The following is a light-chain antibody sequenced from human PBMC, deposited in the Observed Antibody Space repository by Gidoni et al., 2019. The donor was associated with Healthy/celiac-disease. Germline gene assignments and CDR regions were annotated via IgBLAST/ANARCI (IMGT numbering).Light chain of an antibody. Sequence: DIVMTQPPDSPAVSPGERATINCKTSQSVLYSSNNKNYLAWYQQKPGQPPKLLIYWASTRESGVPDRFSGSGSGTDFTLTISSLQAEDLAVYYCQQYYSTPPLFXGXTKVEIK. V-gene: IGKV4-1*01. CDR2: WAS. CDR1: QSVLYSSNNKNY. CDR3: QQYYSTPPL. J-gene: IGKJ4*01.